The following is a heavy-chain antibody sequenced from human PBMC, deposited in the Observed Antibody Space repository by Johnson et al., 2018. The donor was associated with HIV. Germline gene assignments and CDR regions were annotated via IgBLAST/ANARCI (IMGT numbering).Heavy chain of an antibody. Sequence: MLLVESGGVVVKPGGSLRLTCAASGLTFSTSWMNWVRQAPGRGLEWVANIKHDGSEKYYVDSVKGRFTISRDNAKNSLYLQMNSLRAEDTAVYYCARVNYDSSGSFDIWGQGTMVTVSS. D-gene: IGHD3-22*01. CDR3: ARVNYDSSGSFDI. CDR2: IKHDGSEK. J-gene: IGHJ3*02. CDR1: GLTFSTSW. V-gene: IGHV3-7*01.